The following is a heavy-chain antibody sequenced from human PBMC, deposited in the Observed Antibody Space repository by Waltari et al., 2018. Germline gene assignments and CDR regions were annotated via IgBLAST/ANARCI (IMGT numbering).Heavy chain of an antibody. CDR1: GYTFTGYY. V-gene: IGHV1-2*02. J-gene: IGHJ4*02. CDR3: ARDYSRGGSFDY. CDR2: IHPASGGT. Sequence: QVQLVQSGAEVKKPGASVKVSCKASGYTFTGYYIHWVRQAAGQGLEWMGWIHPASGGTSYAQNFQGRVTMTSDTSTSTAYMELSTLTSDDTAIYYCARDYSRGGSFDYWGQGTLVTVSS. D-gene: IGHD3-16*01.